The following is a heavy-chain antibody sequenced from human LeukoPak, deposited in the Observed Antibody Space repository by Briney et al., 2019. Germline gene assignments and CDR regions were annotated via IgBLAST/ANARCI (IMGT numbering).Heavy chain of an antibody. CDR2: ISYSGTT. Sequence: SQTLSLTCTVSGGSISSGDYYWSWIRQHPGKGLEWIGYISYSGTTYYNPSLKSRVTMSVDTSKNHFSLKLTSVTAADTAVYYCARDSLNYDILTGFLTWGQGTLVTVSS. V-gene: IGHV4-31*03. D-gene: IGHD3-9*01. J-gene: IGHJ4*02. CDR3: ARDSLNYDILTGFLT. CDR1: GGSISSGDYY.